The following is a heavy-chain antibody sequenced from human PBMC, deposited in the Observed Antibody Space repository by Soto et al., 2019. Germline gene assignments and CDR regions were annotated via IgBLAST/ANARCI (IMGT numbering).Heavy chain of an antibody. CDR1: GFIVSTNY. Sequence: EVQVVESGGGLVQPGGSLRLSCAASGFIVSTNYMKWVRQAPGKGLEWVSVIYIDGTTYYADSVKGRFSISRDNSKNTLYLQMDSLRAEDTAVYYCARRPSGYDHRYYNGLDVWGQGTTVTVS. CDR3: ARRPSGYDHRYYNGLDV. J-gene: IGHJ6*02. D-gene: IGHD5-12*01. V-gene: IGHV3-66*01. CDR2: IYIDGTT.